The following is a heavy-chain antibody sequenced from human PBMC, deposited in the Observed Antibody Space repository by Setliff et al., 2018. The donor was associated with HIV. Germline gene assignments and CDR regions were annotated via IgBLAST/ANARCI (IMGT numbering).Heavy chain of an antibody. Sequence: PGGSLRLSCAASGFLFNTYGMNWVRQAPGKGLEWVSGISGSGGSTYYADSVKGRFTISRDNSKDTLSLQMNSLRAEDTAIYYCAKVPGIRSFDYWGQGTLVTVSS. CDR3: AKVPGIRSFDY. D-gene: IGHD5-18*01. CDR2: ISGSGGST. CDR1: GFLFNTYG. J-gene: IGHJ4*02. V-gene: IGHV3-23*01.